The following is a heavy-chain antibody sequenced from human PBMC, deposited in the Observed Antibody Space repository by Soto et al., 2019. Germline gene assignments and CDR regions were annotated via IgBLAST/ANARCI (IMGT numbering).Heavy chain of an antibody. CDR1: GYSFTSLD. CDR2: MQPSTGRT. CDR3: ARGVSAGVDY. J-gene: IGHJ4*02. D-gene: IGHD3-10*01. Sequence: QVQLVQSGAEVREPGASVKVSCKASGYSFTSLDINWVRQTAGQGLEGMGWMQPSTGRTGYAQKFQGRVTMTRDTSITPAYMELTTLAPDDTAFYYCARGVSAGVDYWGQGTLVTVSS. V-gene: IGHV1-8*01.